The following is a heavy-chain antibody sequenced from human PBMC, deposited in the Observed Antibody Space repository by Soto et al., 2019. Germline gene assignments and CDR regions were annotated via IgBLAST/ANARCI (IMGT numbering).Heavy chain of an antibody. CDR2: ISYDGSNK. J-gene: IGHJ6*02. Sequence: GGSLRLSCAASGFTFSSYGMHWVRQAPGKGLEWVAVISYDGSNKYYADSVKGRFTISSDNSKNTLYLQMNSLRAEDTAVYYCAKVKIAAAGIYYYYGMDVWGQGTTVTVSS. V-gene: IGHV3-30*18. CDR3: AKVKIAAAGIYYYYGMDV. D-gene: IGHD6-13*01. CDR1: GFTFSSYG.